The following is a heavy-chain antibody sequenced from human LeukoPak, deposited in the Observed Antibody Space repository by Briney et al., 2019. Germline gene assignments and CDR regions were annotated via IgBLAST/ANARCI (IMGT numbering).Heavy chain of an antibody. D-gene: IGHD2-2*01. J-gene: IGHJ4*02. CDR2: INHSGST. V-gene: IGHV4-34*01. Sequence: SETLSLTCAVYGGSFSGYCWSWIRQPPGKGLEWIGEINHSGSTNYNPSLKSRVTISVDTSKNQFSLKLSSVTAADTAVYYCARRGYCSSTSCSPFDYWGQGTLVTVSS. CDR1: GGSFSGYC. CDR3: ARRGYCSSTSCSPFDY.